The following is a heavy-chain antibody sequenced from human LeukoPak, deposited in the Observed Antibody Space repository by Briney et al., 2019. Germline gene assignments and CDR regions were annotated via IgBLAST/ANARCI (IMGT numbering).Heavy chain of an antibody. Sequence: GVTLRFYGSGSGFTYNCYAMHRLRQAPGKGLEGVAVILHDGRKKKYADSVKGRFTISRDNSNSTLYLQMSSLREEDTAVYYCARGQGYSDSFFDYWGQGTLVTVSS. V-gene: IGHV3-30*03. J-gene: IGHJ4*02. CDR1: GFTYNCYA. D-gene: IGHD6-6*01. CDR2: ILHDGRKK. CDR3: ARGQGYSDSFFDY.